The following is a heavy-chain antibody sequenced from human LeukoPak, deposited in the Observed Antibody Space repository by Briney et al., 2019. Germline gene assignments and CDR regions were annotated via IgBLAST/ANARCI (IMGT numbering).Heavy chain of an antibody. CDR2: INHSGST. V-gene: IGHV4-34*01. D-gene: IGHD3-16*01. CDR3: ARRGWRRLYYFDY. CDR1: CGSFSGYY. J-gene: IGHJ4*02. Sequence: SVTLSLTCAVYCGSFSGYYWSWIRQPPGKGLEWIGEINHSGSTNYNPSLKCRVTISVDTSKNQFSLKLSSVTAADTAVYYCARRGWRRLYYFDYWGQGTLVTVSS.